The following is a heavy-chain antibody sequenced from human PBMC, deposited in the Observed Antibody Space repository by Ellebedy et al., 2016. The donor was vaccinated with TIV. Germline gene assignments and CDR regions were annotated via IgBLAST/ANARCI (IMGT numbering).Heavy chain of an antibody. V-gene: IGHV1-18*01. J-gene: IGHJ4*02. CDR3: ARYSGSPDY. CDR2: ISAYNANT. D-gene: IGHD1-26*01. CDR1: VYTFPSYG. Sequence: AASVKVSCKASVYTFPSYGISWVRQAPGQGLEWMGWISAYNANTTFAQRFQGRVSMTTDTSTTTAYIELTRLTSDDTAMYYCARYSGSPDYWGQGALVTVSS.